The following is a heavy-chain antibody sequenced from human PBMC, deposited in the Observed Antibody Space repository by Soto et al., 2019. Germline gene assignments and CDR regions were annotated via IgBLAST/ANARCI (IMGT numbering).Heavy chain of an antibody. Sequence: SETLSLTCTVSGCSISSYYWSWIRQPPGKGLEWIGYIYYSGSTNYNPSLKSRVTISVDTSKNQFSLKLSSVTAADTAVYYCARYYGGYSDYWGQGTLVTVSS. V-gene: IGHV4-59*08. D-gene: IGHD3-10*01. J-gene: IGHJ4*02. CDR3: ARYYGGYSDY. CDR2: IYYSGST. CDR1: GCSISSYY.